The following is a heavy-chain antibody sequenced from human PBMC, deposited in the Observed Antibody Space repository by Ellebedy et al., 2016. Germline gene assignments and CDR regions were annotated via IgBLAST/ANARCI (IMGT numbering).Heavy chain of an antibody. CDR2: VDSSGNT. CDR1: GGSITSDY. Sequence: SETLSLTCTVSGGSITSDYWSWIRQPAGKGLEWIGRVDSSGNTNYNPSLKNRVTMSLDTSNNQFSLKLTSVTAADTGVYYCARGLTPHFDSWGQGTTVTVSS. V-gene: IGHV4-4*07. D-gene: IGHD2-21*01. CDR3: ARGLTPHFDS. J-gene: IGHJ4*02.